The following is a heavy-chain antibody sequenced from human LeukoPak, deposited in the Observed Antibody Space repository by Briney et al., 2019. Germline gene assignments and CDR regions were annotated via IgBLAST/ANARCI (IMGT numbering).Heavy chain of an antibody. CDR1: GGSISSGSYY. Sequence: KTSETLSLTCTVSGGSISSGSYYWRWIRQPAGKGLEWIWRIYTCGSTNYSPSLKSRLTMSMDTSKNQFSLILSSVTAADTAVYYCARSGFATGWTFDYWGQGNLVTVSS. D-gene: IGHD6-19*01. V-gene: IGHV4-61*02. CDR3: ARSGFATGWTFDY. CDR2: IYTCGST. J-gene: IGHJ4*02.